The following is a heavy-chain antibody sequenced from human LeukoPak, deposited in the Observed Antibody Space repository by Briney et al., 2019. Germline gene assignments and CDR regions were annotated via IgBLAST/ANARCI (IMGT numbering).Heavy chain of an antibody. CDR3: ARVRYTGSYWGY. CDR2: INQDGSEK. J-gene: IGHJ4*02. CDR1: GFTFSSYW. D-gene: IGHD1-26*01. V-gene: IGHV3-7*04. Sequence: GGSLRLSCAASGFTFSSYWMSWVRQGPGKGLEWVANINQDGSEKTFVDSVKGRFTISRDNAKNSLFLQMNSLRAEDTAVYYCARVRYTGSYWGYWGQGTLVTVSS.